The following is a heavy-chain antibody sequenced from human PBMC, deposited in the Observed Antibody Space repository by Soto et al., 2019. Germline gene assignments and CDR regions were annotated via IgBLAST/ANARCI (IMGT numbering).Heavy chain of an antibody. V-gene: IGHV1-2*02. CDR3: ARGLTIAAFKGMDV. CDR2: INPNSGGT. D-gene: IGHD6-6*01. CDR1: GYTFTGYY. J-gene: IGHJ6*02. Sequence: GASVKVSCKASGYTFTGYYMHWVRQSPGQGLEWMGWINPNSGGTNYAQKFQGRVTMTRDTSISTAYMELSRLRSDDTAVYYCARGLTIAAFKGMDVWGQGTTVTVSS.